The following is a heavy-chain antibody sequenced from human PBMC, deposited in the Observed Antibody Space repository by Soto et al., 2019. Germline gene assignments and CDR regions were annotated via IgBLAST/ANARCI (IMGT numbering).Heavy chain of an antibody. CDR1: GFAFNNYG. CDR3: AREDSIIIPAVSDF. CDR2: ISKSDYT. J-gene: IGHJ4*02. D-gene: IGHD2-2*01. V-gene: IGHV3-21*01. Sequence: SLRLSCTVSGFAFNNYGINWVRQAPGKGLEWVSSISKSDYTYYSDSVKGRFTISRDNAKNSVSLQMNTLRVEDTAVYYCAREDSIIIPAVSDFWGQGTLVTVSS.